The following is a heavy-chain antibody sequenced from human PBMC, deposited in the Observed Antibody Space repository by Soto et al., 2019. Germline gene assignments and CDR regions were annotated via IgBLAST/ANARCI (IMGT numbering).Heavy chain of an antibody. CDR1: GFTFSSYA. CDR2: ISGSGGST. J-gene: IGHJ3*02. CDR3: VYIVVVVAAMTPGSAFDI. V-gene: IGHV3-23*01. Sequence: GESLKISCAASGFTFSSYAMSWVHQAPGKGLEWVSAISGSGGSTYYADSVKGRFTISRDNSKNTLYLQMNSLRAEDTAVYYCVYIVVVVAAMTPGSAFDIWGQGTMVTVSS. D-gene: IGHD2-15*01.